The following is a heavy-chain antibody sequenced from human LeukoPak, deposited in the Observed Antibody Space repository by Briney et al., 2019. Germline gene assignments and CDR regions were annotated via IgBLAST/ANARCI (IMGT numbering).Heavy chain of an antibody. CDR3: VRDRDYAFDF. CDR1: TNSSYS. V-gene: IGHV3-11*04. CDR2: SNTDGTI. J-gene: IGHJ3*01. Sequence: TNSSYSWGWIRQPPGKGLEWISYSNTDGTISYADSVKGRFTISRDNAENSLYLQMNSLRDEDTAVYFCVRDRDYAFDFWGQGTMVTVSS.